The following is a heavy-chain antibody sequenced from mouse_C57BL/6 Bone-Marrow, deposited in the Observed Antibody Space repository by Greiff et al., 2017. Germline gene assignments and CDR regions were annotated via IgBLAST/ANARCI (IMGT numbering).Heavy chain of an antibody. CDR3: ARENWYAMDY. D-gene: IGHD4-1*01. CDR2: ISDGGSYT. Sequence: EVQRVESGGGLVKPGGSLKLSCAASGFTFSSYAMSWVRQTPEKRLEWVATISDGGSYTYYPDNVKGRFTISRDNAKNNLYLQMSHLKSEDTAMYYCARENWYAMDYWGQGTSVTVSS. J-gene: IGHJ4*01. V-gene: IGHV5-4*01. CDR1: GFTFSSYA.